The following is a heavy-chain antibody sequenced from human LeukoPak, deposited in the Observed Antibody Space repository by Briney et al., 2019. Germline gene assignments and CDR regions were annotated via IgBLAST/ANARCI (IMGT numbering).Heavy chain of an antibody. CDR2: ITSDGSRT. D-gene: IGHD2-21*02. CDR1: GFPFSTFA. Sequence: QSGGSLRLSCSASGFPFSTFAMHWVRKAPGKGLEYVSIITSDGSRTYYADSVKGRFTISRDNSQNTLYLQMSGLRAEDTAVYYCVKPCGRSGGCYYDFWGQGTLVTVSS. V-gene: IGHV3-64D*06. J-gene: IGHJ4*02. CDR3: VKPCGRSGGCYYDF.